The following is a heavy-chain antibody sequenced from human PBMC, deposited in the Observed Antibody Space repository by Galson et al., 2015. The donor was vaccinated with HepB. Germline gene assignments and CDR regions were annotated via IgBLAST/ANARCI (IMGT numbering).Heavy chain of an antibody. V-gene: IGHV3-7*01. CDR2: IKQDGSEK. Sequence: SLRLSCAASGFTFSTYWMSWVRQAPGKGLEWVANIKQDGSEKYYVDSVKGRFTISRDNAKNSLYLQMNSLRAEDTAVYYCAAHDSSGCYYYYDYMDVWGKGTTVTVSS. J-gene: IGHJ6*03. D-gene: IGHD3-22*01. CDR3: AAHDSSGCYYYYDYMDV. CDR1: GFTFSTYW.